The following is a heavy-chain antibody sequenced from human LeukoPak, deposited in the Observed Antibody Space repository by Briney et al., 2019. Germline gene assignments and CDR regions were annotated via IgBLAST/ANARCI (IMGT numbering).Heavy chain of an antibody. Sequence: GGSLRLSCTASGFTFGDYAMSWFRQAPGKGLEWVGFIRSKAYGGTTEYAASVKGRFTISRDDSKSIAYLQMNSLKTEDTAVYYCTRGIGYSSGWYGGTFDYWGQGTLVTVSS. D-gene: IGHD6-19*01. CDR3: TRGIGYSSGWYGGTFDY. J-gene: IGHJ4*02. V-gene: IGHV3-49*03. CDR1: GFTFGDYA. CDR2: IRSKAYGGTT.